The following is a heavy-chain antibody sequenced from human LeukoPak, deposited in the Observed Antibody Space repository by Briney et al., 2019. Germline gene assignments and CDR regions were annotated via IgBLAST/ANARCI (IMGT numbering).Heavy chain of an antibody. Sequence: GESLKISCKGSGYSFTSYWIGRVRQMPGKGLEWMGIIYPGDSDTRYSPSFQGQVTISADKSISTAYLQWSSLKASDTAMYYCARSYCGGDCGNWFDPWGQGTLVTVSS. J-gene: IGHJ5*02. CDR2: IYPGDSDT. V-gene: IGHV5-51*01. CDR1: GYSFTSYW. CDR3: ARSYCGGDCGNWFDP. D-gene: IGHD2-21*02.